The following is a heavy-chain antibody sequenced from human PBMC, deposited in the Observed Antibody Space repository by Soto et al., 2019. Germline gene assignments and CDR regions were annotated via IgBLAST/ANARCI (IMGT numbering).Heavy chain of an antibody. CDR1: GGSISSGGYS. J-gene: IGHJ4*02. CDR3: ARVRIADYDYVWGSKYYFDY. CDR2: IYHSGST. D-gene: IGHD3-16*01. V-gene: IGHV4-30-2*01. Sequence: PSETLSLTCAVSGGSISSGGYSWSWIRQPPGKGLEWIGYIYHSGSTYYNPSLKSRVTISVDRSKNQFSLKLSSVTAADTAVYYCARVRIADYDYVWGSKYYFDYWGQGTLVTVS.